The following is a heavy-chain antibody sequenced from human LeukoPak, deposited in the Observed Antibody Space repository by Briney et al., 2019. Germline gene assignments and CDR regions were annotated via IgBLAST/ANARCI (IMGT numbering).Heavy chain of an antibody. CDR2: ISSSTNYT. V-gene: IGHV3-11*06. J-gene: IGHJ5*02. D-gene: IGHD3-22*01. CDR1: GFTFSDYY. Sequence: GGPLRLSCAASGFTFSDYYMSWIRQAPGKGLEWVGYISSSTNYTNYADSVKGRFTISRDNAKNSLYLQMNSLRAEDTAVYYCARDQVVDSRGGYNWFDPWGQGTLVTVSS. CDR3: ARDQVVDSRGGYNWFDP.